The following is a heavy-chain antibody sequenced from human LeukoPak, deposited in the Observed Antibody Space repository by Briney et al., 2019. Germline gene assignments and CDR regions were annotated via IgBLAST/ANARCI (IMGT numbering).Heavy chain of an antibody. D-gene: IGHD3-3*01. CDR3: AGDLSPYYDFWSGPGGY. CDR1: GFTFDDYG. J-gene: IGHJ4*02. Sequence: PGGSLRLSCAASGFTFDDYGMSWVRQAPGKGLEWVSGINWNGGSTGYADSVKGRFTISRDNAKNSLYLQMNSLRAEDTALYYCAGDLSPYYDFWSGPGGYWGQGTLVTVSS. CDR2: INWNGGST. V-gene: IGHV3-20*04.